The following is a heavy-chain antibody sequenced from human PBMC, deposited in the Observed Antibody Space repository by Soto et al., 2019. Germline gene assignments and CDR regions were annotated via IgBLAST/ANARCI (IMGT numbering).Heavy chain of an antibody. V-gene: IGHV1-3*05. CDR3: TRHGSGWDY. D-gene: IGHD6-19*01. CDR2: INAGNGNT. CDR1: GYTFTSYA. Sequence: QVQLVQSGAEEKKPGASVKVSCKASGYTFTSYAMHWERQAPGQRLEWMGWINAGNGNTKYSQKFQGRVTITRDTSASTAHMELSSLRSEDTAVYYCTRHGSGWDYWGQGTLVTVSS. J-gene: IGHJ4*02.